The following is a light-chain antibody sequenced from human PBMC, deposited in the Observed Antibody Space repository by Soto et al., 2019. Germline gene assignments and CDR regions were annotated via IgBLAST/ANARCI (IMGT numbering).Light chain of an antibody. CDR1: SSDVGGYNY. Sequence: QSALTQPASVSGSPGQSITISCTGTSSDVGGYNYVSWYQQHPGTAPKLMIYDVSNRPSGVSNRFSGSKSGNTASLAISGLQAEDEADYYCRSYTSSSTRRVFGGGTKLTVL. V-gene: IGLV2-14*01. J-gene: IGLJ3*02. CDR3: RSYTSSSTRRV. CDR2: DVS.